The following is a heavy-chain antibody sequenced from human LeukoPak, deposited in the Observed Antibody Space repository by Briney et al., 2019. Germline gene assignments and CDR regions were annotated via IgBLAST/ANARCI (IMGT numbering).Heavy chain of an antibody. CDR3: ARDLSGSNYYASGSYAD. CDR1: GYTFTSYY. D-gene: IGHD3-10*01. V-gene: IGHV1-46*01. Sequence: ASVKVSCTASGYTFTSYYMHWVRQAPGQGLEWMGIINPSGGSTSYAQKFQGRVTMTRDTSTSTVYMELTSLRSEDTAVYYCARDLSGSNYYASGSYADWGQGTLVTVSS. J-gene: IGHJ4*02. CDR2: INPSGGST.